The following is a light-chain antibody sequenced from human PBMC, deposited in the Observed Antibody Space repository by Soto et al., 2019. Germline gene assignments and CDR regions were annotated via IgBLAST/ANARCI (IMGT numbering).Light chain of an antibody. Sequence: DIQMTQSPSSLSASVGDRVTITSQASQDISNYLNWYQQKPGNAPKLLIYDASNLETGVPSRFSGGGSATYFTFTISSLQPEDIATYYCQQYDNLPLTFGGGTKVDIK. V-gene: IGKV1-33*01. J-gene: IGKJ4*01. CDR2: DAS. CDR3: QQYDNLPLT. CDR1: QDISNY.